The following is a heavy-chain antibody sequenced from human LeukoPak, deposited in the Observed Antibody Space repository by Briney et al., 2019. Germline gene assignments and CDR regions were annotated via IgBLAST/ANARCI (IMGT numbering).Heavy chain of an antibody. CDR1: GDSVSSAAYY. V-gene: IGHV4-31*03. CDR3: ARAYYYDSSGYSGASNWLHP. CDR2: IYYSGTT. Sequence: PSQILSLTCTVSGDSVSSAAYYWSWIRQHPGKGLEWIGHIYYSGTTYFNPSLKSRVTISVDTSKNQFSLKLTSVTAADTAVYYCARAYYYDSSGYSGASNWLHPWGQGTLVTVSS. J-gene: IGHJ5*02. D-gene: IGHD3-22*01.